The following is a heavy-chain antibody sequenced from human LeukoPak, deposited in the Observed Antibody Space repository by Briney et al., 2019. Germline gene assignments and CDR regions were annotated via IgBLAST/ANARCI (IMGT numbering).Heavy chain of an antibody. CDR2: IKQDGSEK. V-gene: IGHV3-7*01. D-gene: IGHD1-26*01. Sequence: GGSLRLSCTVSGFTVSSNSMSWVRQAPGKGLEWVANIKQDGSEKYYVDSVKGRFTISRDNAKNSLYLQMNSLRAEDTAVYYCARDRGYSGSYYYYYMDVWGKGTTVTVSS. CDR3: ARDRGYSGSYYYYYMDV. J-gene: IGHJ6*03. CDR1: GFTVSSNS.